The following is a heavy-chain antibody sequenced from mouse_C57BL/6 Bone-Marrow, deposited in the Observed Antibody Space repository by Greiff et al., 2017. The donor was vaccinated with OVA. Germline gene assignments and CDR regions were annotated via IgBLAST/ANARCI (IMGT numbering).Heavy chain of an antibody. D-gene: IGHD1-1*01. CDR1: GFSLTSYG. J-gene: IGHJ4*01. CDR2: IWGDWST. V-gene: IGHV2-3*01. Sequence: VQLQQSGPGLVAPSQSLSITCTVSGFSLTSYGVSWVRQPPGKGLEWLGVIWGDWSTNYQAALISRLSISKDNSTSQVILKLNSLHPDDTAAYYYTVYDYYAMDYWGQGTSVTVSS. CDR3: TVYDYYAMDY.